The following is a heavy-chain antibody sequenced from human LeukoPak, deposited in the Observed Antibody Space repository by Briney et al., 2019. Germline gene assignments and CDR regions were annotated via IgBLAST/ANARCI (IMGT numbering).Heavy chain of an antibody. Sequence: GGSLRLSCAASGFTFSSYAMHWVRQAPGKGLEWVAVISYDGSNKYYADSVKGRFTISRDNSKNTLYLQMNSLRAEDTAVYYCARALRATREDFDYWGQGTLVTVSS. J-gene: IGHJ4*02. CDR2: ISYDGSNK. CDR1: GFTFSSYA. CDR3: ARALRATREDFDY. D-gene: IGHD1-26*01. V-gene: IGHV3-30*04.